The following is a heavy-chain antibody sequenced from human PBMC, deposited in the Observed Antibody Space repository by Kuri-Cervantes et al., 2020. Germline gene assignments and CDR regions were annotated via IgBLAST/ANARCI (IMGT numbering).Heavy chain of an antibody. CDR2: IYHIGST. CDR1: GGSISSSNW. D-gene: IGHD6-19*01. V-gene: IGHV4-4*02. Sequence: SETLSLTCAVSGGSISSSNWWSWVRQPPGKGLEWIGEIYHIGSTNYNPSLKSRVTISIDTSKHQSSLKLNSVTAADTAVYYCARDWRGSGDQYPFDLWGRGTMVTVSS. CDR3: ARDWRGSGDQYPFDL. J-gene: IGHJ2*01.